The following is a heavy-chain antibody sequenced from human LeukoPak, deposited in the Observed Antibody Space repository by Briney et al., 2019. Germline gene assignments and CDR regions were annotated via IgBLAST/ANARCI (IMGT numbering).Heavy chain of an antibody. CDR1: GYTFTSYG. D-gene: IGHD6-19*01. V-gene: IGHV1-18*01. Sequence: SEKVSCKASGYTFTSYGISWVRQAPGQGLEWMGWISAYNGDTNYAQKLQGRVTMTTDTSTSTAYMELRSLRSDDTAVYYCARPSSGWSYYFDYWGQGTLVTVSS. CDR2: ISAYNGDT. J-gene: IGHJ4*02. CDR3: ARPSSGWSYYFDY.